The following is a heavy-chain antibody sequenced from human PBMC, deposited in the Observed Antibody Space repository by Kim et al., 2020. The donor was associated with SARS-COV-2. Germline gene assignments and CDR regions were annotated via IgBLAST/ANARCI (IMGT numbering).Heavy chain of an antibody. Sequence: KCHGDSMEGRFTISIDNSRNTLYLQMNSLRVEDTAVYYCARDLGMGSYFDYWGQGTLVTVSS. CDR2: K. CDR3: ARDLGMGSYFDY. J-gene: IGHJ4*02. D-gene: IGHD1-26*01. V-gene: IGHV3-33*01.